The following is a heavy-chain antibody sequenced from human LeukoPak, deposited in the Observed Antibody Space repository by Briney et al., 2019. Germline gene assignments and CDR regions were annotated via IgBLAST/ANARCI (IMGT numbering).Heavy chain of an antibody. CDR2: IDPGDSEI. Sequence: GEPLKISCQGLGYSFSMYWIGWVRHMPGKGLEWMGVIDPGDSEITYSPSFQGHVTISVDKSVNTAYLQWSTLKASDTALYYCASHRAVGGGHSTTWYTDYWGQGTLVSVSS. CDR3: ASHRAVGGGHSTTWYTDY. J-gene: IGHJ4*02. CDR1: GYSFSMYW. D-gene: IGHD6-13*01. V-gene: IGHV5-51*01.